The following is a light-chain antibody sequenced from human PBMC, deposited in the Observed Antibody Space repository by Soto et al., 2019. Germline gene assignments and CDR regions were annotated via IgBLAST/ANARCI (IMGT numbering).Light chain of an antibody. J-gene: IGLJ2*01. CDR2: SNI. Sequence: QSVLTQPPSASGAPGQGVIISCSGSTSNVGSNTVNWYQQHPGTAPKLLIYSNILRPSGDPDRFSASKSGTSASLAISGLQSEDEADYYCAAWDDSLNDVVFGGGTKVTVL. V-gene: IGLV1-44*01. CDR3: AAWDDSLNDVV. CDR1: TSNVGSNT.